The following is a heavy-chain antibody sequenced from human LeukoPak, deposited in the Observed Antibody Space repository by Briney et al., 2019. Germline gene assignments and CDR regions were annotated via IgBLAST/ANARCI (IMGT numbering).Heavy chain of an antibody. CDR3: AREVTGTMVRGGTDYFDY. V-gene: IGHV4-30-2*01. CDR1: GGSISSGGYS. Sequence: SSQTLSLTCAVSGGSISSGGYSWSWIRQPPGKGLEWIGYIYHSGSTYYNPSLKSRVTISVDRSKNQFSLKLSSVTAADTAVYYCAREVTGTMVRGGTDYFDYWGQGTLVTVSS. D-gene: IGHD1-7*01. J-gene: IGHJ4*02. CDR2: IYHSGST.